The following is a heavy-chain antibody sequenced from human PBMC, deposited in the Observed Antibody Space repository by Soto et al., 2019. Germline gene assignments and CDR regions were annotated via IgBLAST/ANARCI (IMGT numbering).Heavy chain of an antibody. V-gene: IGHV3-7*03. CDR1: GFTIRPFW. CDR2: INQDGSEK. D-gene: IGHD3-22*01. Sequence: EVQLVESGGGLVQPGGSLTLSCEASGFTIRPFWMSWVRQAPGKGLEWVAHINQDGSEKNYVDSVEGRFTISRDNAKDSLYLRVNNLRADDTAIYYGARGGVHYFDGNLDHWGQGTLVAVSS. CDR3: ARGGVHYFDGNLDH. J-gene: IGHJ4*02.